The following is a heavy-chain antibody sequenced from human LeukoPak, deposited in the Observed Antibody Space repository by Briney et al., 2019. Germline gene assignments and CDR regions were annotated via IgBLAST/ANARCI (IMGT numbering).Heavy chain of an antibody. CDR3: ARVVAPGAY. CDR2: ISSTRPTI. J-gene: IGHJ4*02. D-gene: IGHD2-2*01. CDR1: GFSFSDYN. V-gene: IGHV3-48*01. Sequence: GGSLRLSCAASGFSFSDYNMNWVRQAPGKGLEWISYISSTRPTIYYAASVQGRFTISRDDAKSSLYLQMNSLRVEDTAVYYCARVVAPGAYWGQGTLVTVSS.